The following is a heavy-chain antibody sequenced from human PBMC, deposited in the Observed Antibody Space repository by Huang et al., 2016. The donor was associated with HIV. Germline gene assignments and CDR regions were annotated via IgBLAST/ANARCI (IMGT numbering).Heavy chain of an antibody. J-gene: IGHJ3*02. V-gene: IGHV3-53*01. D-gene: IGHD3-10*01. CDR2: ICSDGST. CDR3: ARDSVVGDGAFDI. CDR1: GFTVSSNY. Sequence: VQLVESGGGLIQHGGSLRLSCAASGFTVSSNYMSWVRQAPGKGLEWVSVICSDGSTYYAVSVKVRFTISRDNSKNPLYLQMNSLGAEDTAVYYCARDSVVGDGAFDIWGQGTMVTVSS.